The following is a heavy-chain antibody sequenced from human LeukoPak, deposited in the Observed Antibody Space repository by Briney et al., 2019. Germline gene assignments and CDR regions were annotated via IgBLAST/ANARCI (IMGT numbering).Heavy chain of an antibody. V-gene: IGHV3-74*01. D-gene: IGHD4-17*01. CDR2: ISSDHSST. CDR3: ARPSEDYGDYGGYFDS. CDR1: GFTFSRYW. Sequence: PGGSLRLSCVASGFTFSRYWMHWVRQAPGKELVWVSRISSDHSSTNYADSVKGRFTVSRDNAKNTPYLQMNNLRAEDTALYYCARPSEDYGDYGGYFDSWGQGTLVTVSS. J-gene: IGHJ4*02.